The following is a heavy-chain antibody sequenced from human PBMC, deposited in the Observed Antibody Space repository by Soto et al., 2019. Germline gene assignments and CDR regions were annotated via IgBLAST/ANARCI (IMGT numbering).Heavy chain of an antibody. V-gene: IGHV3-NL1*01. CDR2: LYLGGNT. D-gene: IGHD3-16*02. CDR1: GFTFSSYG. CDR3: ARDVVRLGDLSVGGFDL. J-gene: IGHJ3*01. Sequence: GGSLRLSCAASGFTFSSYGMHWVRQAPGKGLEWVSVLYLGGNTYFADSVKGRFSISRDNSKNTVYLQMNSLTVEDTAVYYCARDVVRLGDLSVGGFDLWGQGTMVTVSS.